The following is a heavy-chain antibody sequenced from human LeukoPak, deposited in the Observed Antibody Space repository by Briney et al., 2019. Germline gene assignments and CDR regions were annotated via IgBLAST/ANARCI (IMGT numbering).Heavy chain of an antibody. Sequence: MSGGSLRLSCAASGFTFSDYYMSWIRQAPGKGLEWVSYISSSGSTIYYADSVKGRFTISRDNAKNSLYLQMNSLRAEDTAVYYCARMHKKLELRAEAFDIWGQGTMVTVSS. D-gene: IGHD1-7*01. CDR3: ARMHKKLELRAEAFDI. V-gene: IGHV3-11*04. J-gene: IGHJ3*02. CDR2: ISSSGSTI. CDR1: GFTFSDYY.